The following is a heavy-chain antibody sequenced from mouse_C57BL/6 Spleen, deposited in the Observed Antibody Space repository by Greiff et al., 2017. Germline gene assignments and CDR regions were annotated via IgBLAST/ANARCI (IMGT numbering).Heavy chain of an antibody. D-gene: IGHD2-1*01. V-gene: IGHV5-17*01. CDR1: GFTFSDYG. J-gene: IGHJ3*01. CDR3: ARNYGNFFAY. CDR2: ISSGSSTI. Sequence: EVKLVESGGGLVKPGGSLKLSCAASGFTFSDYGMHWVRQAPEKGLEWVAYISSGSSTIYYADTVKGRFTISRDNAKNTLFLQMTRLMSEDTAMYYCARNYGNFFAYWGQGPLVTVSA.